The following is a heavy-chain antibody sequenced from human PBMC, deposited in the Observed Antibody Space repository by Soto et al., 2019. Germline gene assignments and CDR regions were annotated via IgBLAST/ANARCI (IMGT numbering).Heavy chain of an antibody. D-gene: IGHD2-15*01. CDR2: IYYSGST. CDR1: GGSINSSSYY. V-gene: IGHV4-39*02. CDR3: ARDGTPYCSGGSCPSGMDV. Sequence: PSETLSLTCTVSGGSINSSSYYWGWIRQPPGKGLEWIGSIYYSGSTYYTPSLKSRVTISVDTSKNQFSLKLSSVTAADTAVYYCARDGTPYCSGGSCPSGMDVWGQGTTVT. J-gene: IGHJ6*02.